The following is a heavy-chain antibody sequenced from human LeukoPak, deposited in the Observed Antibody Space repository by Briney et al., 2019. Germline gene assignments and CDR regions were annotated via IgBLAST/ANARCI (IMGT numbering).Heavy chain of an antibody. CDR3: AKAYNFQFFDY. CDR2: VSGSGTTT. J-gene: IGHJ4*02. CDR1: GFTFSSYA. D-gene: IGHD1-20*01. V-gene: IGHV3-23*01. Sequence: PGGSLRLSCAASGFTFSSYAMTWVRQAPAKGLEWVSLVSGSGTTTYYADSVKGRFTISRDNSRNALYLQMDSLRVEDTAIYYCAKAYNFQFFDYWGRGALVTVSS.